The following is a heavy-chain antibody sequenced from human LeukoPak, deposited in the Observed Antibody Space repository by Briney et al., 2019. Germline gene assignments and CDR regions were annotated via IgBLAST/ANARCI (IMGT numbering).Heavy chain of an antibody. J-gene: IGHJ4*02. Sequence: PSETLSLTCAVYGGSFSGYYWSWIRQPPGKGLEWIGEINHSGSTNYNPSLKSRVTISVDTSKNQFSLKLSSVTAADTAVYYCARRGRRITMIVERYYFDYWGQGTLVTVSS. D-gene: IGHD3-22*01. CDR2: INHSGST. CDR1: GGSFSGYY. CDR3: ARRGRRITMIVERYYFDY. V-gene: IGHV4-34*01.